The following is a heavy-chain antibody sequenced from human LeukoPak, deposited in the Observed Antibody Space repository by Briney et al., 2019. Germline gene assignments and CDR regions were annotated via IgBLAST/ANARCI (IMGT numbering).Heavy chain of an antibody. CDR2: INWNGGSR. Sequence: PGGSLRLSCAASGFSFDDYGMSWVRQAPGKGPEWVSGINWNGGSRGYADSVKGRFTISRDNAKNSLYLQMNSLRAEDTALYYCARVSGGDGYNYGYYYYYMDVWGKGTTVTVSS. D-gene: IGHD5-24*01. V-gene: IGHV3-20*04. J-gene: IGHJ6*03. CDR3: ARVSGGDGYNYGYYYYYMDV. CDR1: GFSFDDYG.